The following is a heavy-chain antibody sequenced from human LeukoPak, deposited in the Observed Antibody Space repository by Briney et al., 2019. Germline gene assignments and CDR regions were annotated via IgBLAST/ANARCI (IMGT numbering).Heavy chain of an antibody. CDR2: LYLSGST. Sequence: PETLSLTCTVSGYSISSVYYWCWIRQPPGKGVEGVASLYLSGSTYYNPSLKSRVTISVDTSKNQFSLKLSSVTAADTGVYYCVRYYGSGRRWFDPWGQGTLVTVSS. J-gene: IGHJ5*02. CDR1: GYSISSVYY. D-gene: IGHD3-10*01. CDR3: VRYYGSGRRWFDP. V-gene: IGHV4-38-2*02.